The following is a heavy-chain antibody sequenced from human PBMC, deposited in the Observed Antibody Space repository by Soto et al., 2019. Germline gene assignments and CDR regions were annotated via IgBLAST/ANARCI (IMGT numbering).Heavy chain of an antibody. D-gene: IGHD2-15*01. V-gene: IGHV4-39*01. CDR2: IYYSGST. J-gene: IGHJ6*03. Sequence: SETLSLTCTVSGGSISSSSYYWGWIRQPPGKGLEWIGSIYYSGSTYYNPSLKSRVTISVDTSKNQFSLKLSSVTAADTAVYYCASWGGSSNYYYYYMDVWGKGTTVTVSS. CDR1: GGSISSSSYY. CDR3: ASWGGSSNYYYYYMDV.